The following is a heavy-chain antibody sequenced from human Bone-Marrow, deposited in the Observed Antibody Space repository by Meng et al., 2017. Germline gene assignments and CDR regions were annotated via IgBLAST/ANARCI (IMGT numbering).Heavy chain of an antibody. Sequence: GESLKISCAASGFTFSSYAMHWVRQAPGKGLEWVAVISYDGSNKYYADSVKGRFTISRDNSKNTLYLQMNSLRAEDTAVYYCARELSGAPTHLPTYWGQGTLVT. CDR2: ISYDGSNK. D-gene: IGHD1-26*01. CDR1: GFTFSSYA. J-gene: IGHJ4*02. V-gene: IGHV3-30*04. CDR3: ARELSGAPTHLPTY.